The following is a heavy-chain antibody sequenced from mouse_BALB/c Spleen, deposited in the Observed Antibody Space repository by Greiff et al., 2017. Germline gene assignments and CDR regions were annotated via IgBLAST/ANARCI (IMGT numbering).Heavy chain of an antibody. CDR2: ISNGGGST. Sequence: EVQGVESGGGLVQPGGSLKLSCAASGFTFSSYTMSWVRQTPEKRLEWVAYISNGGGSTYYPDTVKGRFTISRDNAKNTLYLQMSSLKSEDTAMYYCARGPSSMITTGGWFAYWGQGTLVTVSA. J-gene: IGHJ3*01. CDR3: ARGPSSMITTGGWFAY. V-gene: IGHV5-12-2*01. CDR1: GFTFSSYT. D-gene: IGHD2-4*01.